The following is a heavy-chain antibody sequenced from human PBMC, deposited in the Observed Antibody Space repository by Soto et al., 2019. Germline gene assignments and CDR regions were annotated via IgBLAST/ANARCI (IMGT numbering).Heavy chain of an antibody. CDR2: ISGSGGST. V-gene: IGHV3-23*01. D-gene: IGHD2-2*01. CDR3: AKVWGLAYCSSTSCPVEEPYFDY. Sequence: GGSLRLSCAASGFTFSSYAMSWVRQAPGKGLEWVSAISGSGGSTYYADSVKGRFTISRDNSKNTLYLQMNSLRAEDTAVYYCAKVWGLAYCSSTSCPVEEPYFDYWGQGTLVTVSS. J-gene: IGHJ4*02. CDR1: GFTFSSYA.